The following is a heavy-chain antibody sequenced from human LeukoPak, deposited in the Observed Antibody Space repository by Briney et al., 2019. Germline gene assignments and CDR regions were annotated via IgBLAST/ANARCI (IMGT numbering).Heavy chain of an antibody. CDR1: GFTFSSYG. D-gene: IGHD3-16*01. Sequence: GGSLRLSCAVSGFTFSSYGMHWVRQAPGKGLEWVAVIWYDGSNKYYADSVKGRFTISRDNSKNTLYLQMGSLRAEDTAVYYSAKGGSGGESEYWGQGTLVTVSS. V-gene: IGHV3-33*06. CDR3: AKGGSGGESEY. J-gene: IGHJ4*02. CDR2: IWYDGSNK.